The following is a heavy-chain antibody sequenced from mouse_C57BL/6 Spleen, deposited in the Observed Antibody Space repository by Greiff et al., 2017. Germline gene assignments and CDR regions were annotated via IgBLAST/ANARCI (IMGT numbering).Heavy chain of an antibody. D-gene: IGHD1-1*01. CDR1: GYAFTNYL. CDR3: AITRTGAMDY. CDR2: INPGSGGT. Sequence: QVQLKQSGAELVRPGTSVKVSCKASGYAFTNYLLEWVKQRPGQGLEWIGVINPGSGGTNYNEKFKGKATLTADKSSSTAYMQLSSLTSEDSAVYFCAITRTGAMDYWGQGTSVTVSS. V-gene: IGHV1-54*01. J-gene: IGHJ4*01.